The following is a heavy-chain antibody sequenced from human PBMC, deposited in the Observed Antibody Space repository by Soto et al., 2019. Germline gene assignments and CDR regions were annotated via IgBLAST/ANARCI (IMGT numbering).Heavy chain of an antibody. CDR1: GGSISSGGYY. CDR3: ARVVTTRYYYGFDV. D-gene: IGHD4-17*01. CDR2: IYYSGST. J-gene: IGHJ6*02. Sequence: PSETLSLTCTVSGGSISSGGYYWSWIRQHPGKGLEWIGYIYYSGSTYYNPSLKSRVTISVDTSKNQFSLKLSSVTAADTAVYYCARVVTTRYYYGFDVWGQGTTVTVSS. V-gene: IGHV4-31*03.